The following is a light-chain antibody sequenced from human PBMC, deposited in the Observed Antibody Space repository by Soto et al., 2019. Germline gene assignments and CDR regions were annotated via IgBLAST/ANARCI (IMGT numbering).Light chain of an antibody. Sequence: EFVLTQSPGTLSLSPGERATLSCRASQTVRNNYLAWYQQKPGQAPRLLIYDASSRATGIPDRFSGSGSGTEFTLTISSLQSEDFAVYYCQQYNNWPWTFGQGTKV. CDR2: DAS. CDR1: QTVRNNY. V-gene: IGKV3-20*01. CDR3: QQYNNWPWT. J-gene: IGKJ1*01.